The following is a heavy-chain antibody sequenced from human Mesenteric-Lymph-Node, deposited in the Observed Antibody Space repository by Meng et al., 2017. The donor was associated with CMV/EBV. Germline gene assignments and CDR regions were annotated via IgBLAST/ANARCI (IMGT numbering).Heavy chain of an antibody. CDR2: INPAGGGT. V-gene: IGHV1-46*01. CDR3: ASGGYCSSTSCENYGMDV. J-gene: IGHJ6*02. Sequence: ASVKVSCKASGYTFTSYYIHWVRQAPGQGLEWMGIINPAGGGTTYAQTFRDRVSVTRDTSTSTVYMELSILHSEDTAVYYCASGGYCSSTSCENYGMDVWGQGTTVTVSS. CDR1: GYTFTSYY. D-gene: IGHD2-2*01.